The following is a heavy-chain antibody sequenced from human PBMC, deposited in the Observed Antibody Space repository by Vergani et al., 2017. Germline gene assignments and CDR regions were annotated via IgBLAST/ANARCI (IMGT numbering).Heavy chain of an antibody. V-gene: IGHV3-11*01. D-gene: IGHD5-24*01. J-gene: IGHJ3*02. Sequence: VKLVESGGGLVRPGGSLRLSCAASGFSFSDHYMTWIRQAPGKGLEWVSYISNSGNTTEYADSVKGRFSISRDNAKSPLFLQMDSLRAEDTDVYYCARDHRDYNNYPGTFDIWGQGSMVTVSS. CDR3: ARDHRDYNNYPGTFDI. CDR1: GFSFSDHY. CDR2: ISNSGNTT.